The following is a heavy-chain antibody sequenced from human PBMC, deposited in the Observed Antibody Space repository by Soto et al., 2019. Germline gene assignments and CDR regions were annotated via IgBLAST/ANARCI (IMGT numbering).Heavy chain of an antibody. CDR3: ARDLTGLGLYPLDV. J-gene: IGHJ6*02. V-gene: IGHV1-69*13. Sequence: SVKVSCKAPGGTFSSYAISWVRQAPGQGLEWMGGIIPIFGTANYAQKFQGRVTITADESTSTAYMELSSLGSEDTAVYYCARDLTGLGLYPLDVWGQGTTVTVSS. CDR1: GGTFSSYA. D-gene: IGHD2-8*01. CDR2: IIPIFGTA.